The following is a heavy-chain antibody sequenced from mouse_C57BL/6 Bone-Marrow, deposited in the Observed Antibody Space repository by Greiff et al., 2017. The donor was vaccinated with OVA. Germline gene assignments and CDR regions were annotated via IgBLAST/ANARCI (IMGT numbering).Heavy chain of an antibody. Sequence: QVQLKQPGAELVKPGASVKLSCKASGYTFTSYWMHWVKQRPGQGLEWIGMIHPNSGSTNYNEKFKSKATLTVDKSSSTAYMQLSSLTSEDSAVYYWAREGPYDYGWYFDVWGTGTTVTVSS. V-gene: IGHV1-64*01. D-gene: IGHD2-4*01. CDR3: AREGPYDYGWYFDV. J-gene: IGHJ1*03. CDR2: IHPNSGST. CDR1: GYTFTSYW.